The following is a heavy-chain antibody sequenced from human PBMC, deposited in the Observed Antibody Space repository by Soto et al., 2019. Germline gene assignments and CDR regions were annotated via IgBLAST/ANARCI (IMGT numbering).Heavy chain of an antibody. CDR3: AIIAVAVPDAFDI. Sequence: PVGSLRLSCAASGFTFSSYWMSWVRQAPGKGLEWVANIKQDGSEKYYVDSVKGRFTISRDNAKNSLYLQMNSLRAEDTAVYYCAIIAVAVPDAFDIWGQGTMVTVS. D-gene: IGHD6-19*01. V-gene: IGHV3-7*05. CDR2: IKQDGSEK. CDR1: GFTFSSYW. J-gene: IGHJ3*02.